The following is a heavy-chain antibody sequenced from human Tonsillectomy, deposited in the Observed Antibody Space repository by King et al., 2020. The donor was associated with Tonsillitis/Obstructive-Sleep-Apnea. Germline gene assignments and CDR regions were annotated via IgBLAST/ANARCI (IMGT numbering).Heavy chain of an antibody. J-gene: IGHJ4*02. CDR1: GFTFSRYW. Sequence: VQLVESGGGQVQPGGSLRLSCAASGFTFSRYWMHWDRQVPGRGLEWVSRINVDGTTTAYADSVRGRFTISRDNAKNTLYLEMNSLRAEDTAVYSCAKVVDSGGNSGFDYWGRGTLVTVSS. D-gene: IGHD4-23*01. V-gene: IGHV3-74*01. CDR3: AKVVDSGGNSGFDY. CDR2: INVDGTTT.